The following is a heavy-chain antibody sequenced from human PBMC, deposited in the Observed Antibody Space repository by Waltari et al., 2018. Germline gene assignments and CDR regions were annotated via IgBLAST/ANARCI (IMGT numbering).Heavy chain of an antibody. CDR1: GYTFSSYV. J-gene: IGHJ4*02. CDR3: ARSGWLDY. Sequence: QVQLVQSGAGVKKPGASVKVSCKASGYTFSSYVMHWVRQAPGQSLEWMGWINAANTNTKYSQKFQGRVTITRDTSASTAYMELSSLTSEDTAVYYCARSGWLDYWGQGTLVTVSS. V-gene: IGHV1-3*01. CDR2: INAANTNT. D-gene: IGHD6-19*01.